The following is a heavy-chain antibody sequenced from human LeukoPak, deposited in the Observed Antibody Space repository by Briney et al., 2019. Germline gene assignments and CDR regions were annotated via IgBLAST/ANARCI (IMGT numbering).Heavy chain of an antibody. CDR1: GFTVHSNY. Sequence: PGGSLRLSCAASGFTVHSNYMTWVRQAPGKGLEWVSVLYSGGTTFYADAVKGRFTISRDNSKNTLYLQMNRLRAEDTAVYLCARGVVGPTKVHASDIWGQGTTVTVSS. CDR3: ARGVVGPTKVHASDI. V-gene: IGHV3-53*01. D-gene: IGHD1-26*01. J-gene: IGHJ3*02. CDR2: LYSGGTT.